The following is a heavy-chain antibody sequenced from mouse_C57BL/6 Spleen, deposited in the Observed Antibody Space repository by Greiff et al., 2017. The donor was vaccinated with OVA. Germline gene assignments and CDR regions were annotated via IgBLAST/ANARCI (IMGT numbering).Heavy chain of an antibody. CDR3: ARGGGELAY. CDR2: ISYDGSN. CDR1: GYSITSGYY. V-gene: IGHV3-6*01. Sequence: ESGPGLVKPSQSLSLTCSVTGYSITSGYYWNWIRQFPGNKLEWMGYISYDGSNNYNPSLKNRISITRDTSKNQFFLKLNSVTTEDTATYYCARGGGELAYWGQGTLVTVSA. J-gene: IGHJ3*01.